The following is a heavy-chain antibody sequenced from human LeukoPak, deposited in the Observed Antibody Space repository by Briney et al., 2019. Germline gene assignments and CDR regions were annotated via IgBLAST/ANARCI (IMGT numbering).Heavy chain of an antibody. V-gene: IGHV3-21*01. J-gene: IGHJ4*02. CDR3: ARLTTTVTTPFDY. CDR1: GSTFSIYN. CDR2: ISSSSSYI. D-gene: IGHD4-17*01. Sequence: GGSLRLSCAASGSTFSIYNMNWVRQAPGTGLEWVSSISSSSSYIYYADSVKGRFTISRDNAKNSLYLQMNSLRAEDTAVYYCARLTTTVTTPFDYWGQGTLVTVSS.